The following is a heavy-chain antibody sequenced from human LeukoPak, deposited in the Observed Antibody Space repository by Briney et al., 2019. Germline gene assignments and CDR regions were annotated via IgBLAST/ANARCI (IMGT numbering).Heavy chain of an antibody. J-gene: IGHJ5*02. CDR3: ARSRYCSGGSCYWFDP. D-gene: IGHD2-15*01. Sequence: ASETLSLTCTVSGGSISSSRYYWGWIRQPPGKGLEWIGSIYYSGSTYYNPSLKSRVTISVDTSKNQFSLKLSSVTAADTAVYYCARSRYCSGGSCYWFDPWGQGTLVTVSS. CDR2: IYYSGST. CDR1: GGSISSSRYY. V-gene: IGHV4-39*01.